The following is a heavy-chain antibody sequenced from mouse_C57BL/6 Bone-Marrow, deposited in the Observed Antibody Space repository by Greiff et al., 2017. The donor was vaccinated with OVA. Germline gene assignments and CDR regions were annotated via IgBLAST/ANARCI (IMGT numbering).Heavy chain of an antibody. D-gene: IGHD1-1*01. Sequence: VQRVESGPGLVAPSQSLSITCTVSGFSLTSYAISWVRQPPGKGLEWLGVIWTGGGTNYNSALKSRLSISKDNSKSQVFLKMNSLQTDDTARYYCARYYYGSSLGYFDVWGTGTTVTVSS. J-gene: IGHJ1*03. CDR3: ARYYYGSSLGYFDV. V-gene: IGHV2-9-1*01. CDR2: IWTGGGT. CDR1: GFSLTSYA.